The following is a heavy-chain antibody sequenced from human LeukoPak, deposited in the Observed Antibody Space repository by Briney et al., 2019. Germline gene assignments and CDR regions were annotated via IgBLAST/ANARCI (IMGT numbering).Heavy chain of an antibody. D-gene: IGHD2-2*02. CDR1: GFTFSNAW. CDR3: TTDTSLGYCSSTSCYNSY. V-gene: IGHV3-15*01. J-gene: IGHJ4*02. CDR2: IKSKTDGGTT. Sequence: GGSLRLSCAASGFTFSNAWMSWVRQAPGEGLEWVGRIKSKTDGGTTDYAAPVKGRFTISRDDSKNTLYLQMNSLKTEDTAVYYCTTDTSLGYCSSTSCYNSYWGQGTLVTVSS.